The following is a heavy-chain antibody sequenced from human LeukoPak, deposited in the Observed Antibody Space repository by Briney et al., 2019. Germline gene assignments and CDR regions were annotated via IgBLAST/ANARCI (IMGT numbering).Heavy chain of an antibody. J-gene: IGHJ4*02. Sequence: SETLSLTCTVSGASISDYYWSWIRQPPGKGLEWFGYIYYTGRTKYNPSLESRVTISIDTSKNHLYLKLSSVTAADTAMYYCARHSRAYSSTSGAFEYWGQGTLVTVSS. D-gene: IGHD2-2*01. CDR3: ARHSRAYSSTSGAFEY. CDR1: GASISDYY. CDR2: IYYTGRT. V-gene: IGHV4-59*08.